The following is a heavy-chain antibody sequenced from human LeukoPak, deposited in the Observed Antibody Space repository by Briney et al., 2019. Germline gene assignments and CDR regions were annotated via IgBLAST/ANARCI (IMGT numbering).Heavy chain of an antibody. J-gene: IGHJ6*02. Sequence: GGSLRLSCAASGFTVSSNYMSWVRQAPGKGLEWVSVIYSGGSTYYADSVKGRFTISRDNSKNTLYLQMNSLRVEDTAVYYCARDDYGDFDYYYYGMDVWGQGTTVTVSS. D-gene: IGHD4-17*01. CDR2: IYSGGST. CDR1: GFTVSSNY. CDR3: ARDDYGDFDYYYYGMDV. V-gene: IGHV3-53*01.